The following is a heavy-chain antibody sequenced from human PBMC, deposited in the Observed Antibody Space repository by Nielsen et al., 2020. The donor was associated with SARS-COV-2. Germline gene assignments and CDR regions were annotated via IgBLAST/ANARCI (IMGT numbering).Heavy chain of an antibody. CDR2: SHYTGTT. V-gene: IGHV4-59*01. J-gene: IGHJ4*02. D-gene: IGHD2-15*01. CDR3: ARGGWSLDF. CDR1: GGSISSYY. Sequence: SETLSLTCAVSGGSISSYYWSWIRQSPGKGLEWIGYSHYTGTTNYNPSLKSRVIISVDTSNNQFSLKVNSVTAADTAVYYCARGGWSLDFWGQGTLVPSPQ.